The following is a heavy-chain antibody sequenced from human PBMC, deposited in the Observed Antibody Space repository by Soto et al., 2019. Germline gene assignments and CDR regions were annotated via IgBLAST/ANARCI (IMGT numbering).Heavy chain of an antibody. CDR2: VSYDGSTT. Sequence: PGGSLRLSCEASGFTLSAFSMQWVRQAPGQGLEWVAVVSYDGSTTYYADSVKGRFAVSRDNSMHTVYLDMDKLRGDDTAVYYCVRCREWLMTAFDVWGQGTMVTVSS. D-gene: IGHD6-19*01. CDR1: GFTLSAFS. J-gene: IGHJ3*01. CDR3: VRCREWLMTAFDV. V-gene: IGHV3-30*09.